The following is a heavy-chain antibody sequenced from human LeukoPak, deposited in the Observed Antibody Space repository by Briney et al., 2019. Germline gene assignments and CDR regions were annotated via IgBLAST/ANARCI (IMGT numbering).Heavy chain of an antibody. J-gene: IGHJ5*02. Sequence: GGSLRLSCAASGFTFDDYAMHWVRQAPGKGLEWVSGISWNSGSIGYADSVKGRFTISRDNAKNSLYLQMNSLRAEDTALYYCAKGQYQLVSWFDPWGQGTLVTVSS. CDR2: ISWNSGSI. D-gene: IGHD2-2*01. V-gene: IGHV3-9*01. CDR1: GFTFDDYA. CDR3: AKGQYQLVSWFDP.